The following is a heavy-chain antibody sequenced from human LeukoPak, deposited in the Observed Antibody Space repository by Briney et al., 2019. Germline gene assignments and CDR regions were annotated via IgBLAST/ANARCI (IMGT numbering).Heavy chain of an antibody. D-gene: IGHD2-2*02. Sequence: GASVKVSCKASGGTFISYAISWVRQAPGQGLEWMGRIIPILGIANYAQKFQGRVTITADKSTSTAYMELSSLRSEDTAVYYCATGPLGYCSSTSCYKDYWGQGTLVTVSS. CDR1: GGTFISYA. J-gene: IGHJ4*02. CDR3: ATGPLGYCSSTSCYKDY. CDR2: IIPILGIA. V-gene: IGHV1-69*04.